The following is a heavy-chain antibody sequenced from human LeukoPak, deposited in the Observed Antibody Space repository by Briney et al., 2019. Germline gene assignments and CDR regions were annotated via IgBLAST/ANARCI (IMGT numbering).Heavy chain of an antibody. V-gene: IGHV4-59*01. Sequence: TSETLSLTCTVSGGSISSYYWSWIRQPPGKGLEWIGYIYYSGSTNYNPSLKSRVTISVDTSKNQFSLKLSSVTAADTAVYYCARHPIVGATTFDWGQGTLVTVSS. D-gene: IGHD1-26*01. CDR3: ARHPIVGATTFD. CDR2: IYYSGST. CDR1: GGSISSYY. J-gene: IGHJ4*02.